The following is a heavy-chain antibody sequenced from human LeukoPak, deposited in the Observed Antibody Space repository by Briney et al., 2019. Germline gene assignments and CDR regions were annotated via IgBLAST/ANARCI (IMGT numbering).Heavy chain of an antibody. CDR3: AKRGIVIRAVIIIGFHKEAYYFDY. J-gene: IGHJ4*02. D-gene: IGHD3-10*01. CDR1: GITLSNYG. V-gene: IGHV3-23*01. CDR2: ISERGGST. Sequence: GGSLRLSCVVSGITLSNYGMSWVRQAPGKGLEWVSGISERGGSTNYADSVKGRFIISRDTSKNTVYLQTNSLRVEDTAVYFCAKRGIVIRAVIIIGFHKEAYYFDYWGQGILVTVSS.